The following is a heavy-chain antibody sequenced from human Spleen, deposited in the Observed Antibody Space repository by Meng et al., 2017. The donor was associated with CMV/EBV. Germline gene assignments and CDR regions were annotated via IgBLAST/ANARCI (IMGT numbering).Heavy chain of an antibody. CDR3: ARSAANNWNYANY. CDR2: ISSSATTI. J-gene: IGHJ4*02. V-gene: IGHV3-11*01. CDR1: GFTVSDYY. Sequence: GGSLRLSCAASGFTVSDYYMAWIRQAPGKGLEWVSHISSSATTIYYAHSVEGRFTISRDNAKNSLYLQMNSLRAEDTAVYYCARSAANNWNYANYWGQGTLVTVSS. D-gene: IGHD1-7*01.